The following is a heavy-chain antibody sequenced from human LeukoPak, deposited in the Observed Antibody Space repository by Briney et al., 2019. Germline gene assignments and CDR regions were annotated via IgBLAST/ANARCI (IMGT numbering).Heavy chain of an antibody. V-gene: IGHV4-34*01. CDR3: ARKVGATPRTGDYYFDY. CDR2: INHRGTS. J-gene: IGHJ4*02. D-gene: IGHD1-26*01. Sequence: PSETLSLTCAVFGGSFSDYYWSWIRQPPGKGLEWIGQINHRGTSNYNPSLKSRVSISVDTSKNQFSLKVRSVTAADTATYYCARKVGATPRTGDYYFDYWDQGTQVTVSS. CDR1: GGSFSDYY.